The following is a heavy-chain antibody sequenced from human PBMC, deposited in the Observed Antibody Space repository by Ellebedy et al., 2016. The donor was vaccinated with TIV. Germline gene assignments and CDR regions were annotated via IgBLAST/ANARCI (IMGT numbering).Heavy chain of an antibody. Sequence: ASVKVSCKASGYTFTSYYMHWVRQAPGQGLEWMGIINPSGGSTSYAQKLQGRVTMTTDTSTSTAYMELRSLRSDDTAVYYCARVRVVTHHFDYWGQGTLVTVSS. CDR3: ARVRVVTHHFDY. CDR2: INPSGGST. CDR1: GYTFTSYY. J-gene: IGHJ4*02. V-gene: IGHV1-46*01. D-gene: IGHD4-23*01.